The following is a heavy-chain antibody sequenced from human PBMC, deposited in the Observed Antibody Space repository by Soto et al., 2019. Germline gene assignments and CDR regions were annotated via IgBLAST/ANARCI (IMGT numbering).Heavy chain of an antibody. D-gene: IGHD2-2*01. J-gene: IGHJ3*02. Sequence: QVQLVQSGAEVKKPGSSVKVSCKASGGTFSSYTISWVRQAPGQGLEWMGRIIPILGLANYAQRFQGRVTITADKSTRTAYMELSSLRSEDTAVYYCARASRLGYCSSSSCYDALDIWGQGTRVTVSS. CDR3: ARASRLGYCSSSSCYDALDI. CDR1: GGTFSSYT. V-gene: IGHV1-69*02. CDR2: IIPILGLA.